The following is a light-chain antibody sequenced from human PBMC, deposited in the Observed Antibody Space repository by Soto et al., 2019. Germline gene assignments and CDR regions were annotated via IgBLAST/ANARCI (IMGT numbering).Light chain of an antibody. V-gene: IGKV1-5*01. J-gene: IGKJ1*01. Sequence: DIQMTQSPSSLSASVGDRLTITCRATQIISTFLNWYRQKPGKAPELLIYAASSLQSGVPSRFSGSGSGTEFTLTISSLQPDDFATYYCQHYNSYSEAFGQGTKVDI. CDR2: AAS. CDR1: QIISTF. CDR3: QHYNSYSEA.